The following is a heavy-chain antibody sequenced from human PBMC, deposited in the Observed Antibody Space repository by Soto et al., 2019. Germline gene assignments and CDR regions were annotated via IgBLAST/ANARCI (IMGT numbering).Heavy chain of an antibody. Sequence: SETLSLTCSVSGDSINSDKYYWGWIRQPPGKGLEWIGYIYYSGNTNYNPSLQSRVTISLDKSKNQFSLKLNSVTAADTAVYYCARRGWNYRFDYWGQGTLVTVSS. D-gene: IGHD1-7*01. CDR3: ARRGWNYRFDY. V-gene: IGHV4-61*05. J-gene: IGHJ4*02. CDR2: IYYSGNT. CDR1: GDSINSDKYY.